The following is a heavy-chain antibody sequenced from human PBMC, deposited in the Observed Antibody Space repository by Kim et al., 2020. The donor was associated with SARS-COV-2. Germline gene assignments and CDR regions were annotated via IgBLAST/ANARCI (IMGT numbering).Heavy chain of an antibody. V-gene: IGHV3-11*06. Sequence: DSVKGRFTISRDNAKNSLYLQMNSLRAEDTAVYYCARAPYYYGSGSGLDYWGQGTLVTVSS. J-gene: IGHJ4*02. CDR3: ARAPYYYGSGSGLDY. D-gene: IGHD3-10*01.